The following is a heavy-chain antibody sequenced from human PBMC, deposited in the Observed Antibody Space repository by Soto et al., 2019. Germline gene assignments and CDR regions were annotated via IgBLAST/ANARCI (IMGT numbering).Heavy chain of an antibody. CDR1: GFTFSSYG. J-gene: IGHJ5*02. V-gene: IGHV3-33*01. CDR2: IWYDGSNK. D-gene: IGHD7-27*01. CDR3: ARSRSLGWFDP. Sequence: QVQLVESGGGVVQPGRSLRLSCAASGFTFSSYGMHWVRQAPGKGLEWVAVIWYDGSNKYYADSVKGRFTISRDNSKNTLYLQMNSLRAEDTAVYYCARSRSLGWFDPWGQGTLVTVSS.